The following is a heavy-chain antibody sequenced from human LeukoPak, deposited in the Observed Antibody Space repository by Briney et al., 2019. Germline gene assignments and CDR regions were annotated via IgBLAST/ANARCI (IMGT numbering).Heavy chain of an antibody. Sequence: GGSLRLSCAASGFTVSSNYMSWVRQAPGKGLEWVSVIYSGGSTYYADSVQGRFTISRDNSKNTLYLQMSSLRAEDTAVYYCAKDPRRILGSFEIWGQGTMVTVS. CDR2: IYSGGST. CDR3: AKDPRRILGSFEI. V-gene: IGHV3-53*01. CDR1: GFTVSSNY. D-gene: IGHD2/OR15-2a*01. J-gene: IGHJ3*02.